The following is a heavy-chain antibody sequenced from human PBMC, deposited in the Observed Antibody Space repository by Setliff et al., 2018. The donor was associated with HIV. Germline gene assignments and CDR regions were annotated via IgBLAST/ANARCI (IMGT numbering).Heavy chain of an antibody. D-gene: IGHD6-19*01. CDR2: IYHSGTI. CDR3: ARARDIAVAGYFDY. CDR1: GASISSTNW. Sequence: KPSETLSLTCAVSGASISSTNWWTWVRQSPGEGLEWIGEIYHSGTIYYNPSLKSRVTISLDKSNNQFSLNLRSVTAADTAVYYCARARDIAVAGYFDYWGQGTLVTVSS. V-gene: IGHV4-4*02. J-gene: IGHJ4*01.